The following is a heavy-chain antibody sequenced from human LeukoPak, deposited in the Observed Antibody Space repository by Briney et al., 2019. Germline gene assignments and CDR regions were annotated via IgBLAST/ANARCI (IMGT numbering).Heavy chain of an antibody. CDR3: ARASMDTANDY. D-gene: IGHD5-18*01. Sequence: SETLSLTCTVSGGSISSYYWSWIRQPPGKGLEWIGEINHSGSTNYNPSLKSRVTISVDTSKNQFSLKLSSVTAADTAVYYCARASMDTANDYWGQGTLVTVSS. CDR2: INHSGST. V-gene: IGHV4-34*01. CDR1: GGSISSYY. J-gene: IGHJ4*02.